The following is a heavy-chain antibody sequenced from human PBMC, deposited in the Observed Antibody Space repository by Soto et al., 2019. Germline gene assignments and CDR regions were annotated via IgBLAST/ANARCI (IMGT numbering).Heavy chain of an antibody. D-gene: IGHD3-10*01. CDR2: IYYSGST. V-gene: IGHV4-59*08. J-gene: IGHJ6*03. Sequence: SETLSLTCTVSGGSISSYYWSWIRQPPGKGLEWIGYIYYSGSTNYNPSLKSRVTISVDTSKNQFSLKLSSVTAADTAVYYCARHAWFGELFRPSGYYYYYMDVWGKGTTVTVSS. CDR3: ARHAWFGELFRPSGYYYYYMDV. CDR1: GGSISSYY.